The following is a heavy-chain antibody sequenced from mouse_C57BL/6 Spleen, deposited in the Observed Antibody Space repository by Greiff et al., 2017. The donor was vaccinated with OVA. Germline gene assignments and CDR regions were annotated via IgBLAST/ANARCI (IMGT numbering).Heavy chain of an antibody. V-gene: IGHV1-82*01. CDR2: IYPGDGDT. Sequence: VQLQESGPELVKPGASVKISCKASGYAFSSSWMNWVKQRPGKGLEWIGRIYPGDGDTNYNGKFKGKATLTADKSSSTAYMQLSSLTSEDSAVYFCARLGLFYDGYYGCAYWGQGTLVTVSA. CDR1: GYAFSSSW. J-gene: IGHJ3*01. D-gene: IGHD2-3*01. CDR3: ARLGLFYDGYYGCAY.